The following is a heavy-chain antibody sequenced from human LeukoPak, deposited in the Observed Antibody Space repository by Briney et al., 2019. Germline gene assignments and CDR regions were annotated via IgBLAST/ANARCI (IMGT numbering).Heavy chain of an antibody. CDR1: GYIFSSYW. CDR3: ARQDGGSSAPYFDY. V-gene: IGHV5-51*01. J-gene: IGHJ4*02. D-gene: IGHD1-26*01. CDR2: IYPGDSDT. Sequence: GESLKISCGGSGYIFSSYWIGWGRQMPGKGLEWMGIIYPGDSDTRYSPSFQGQVTISADKSISTAYLQWSSLKASDTAMYYCARQDGGSSAPYFDYWGQGTLVTVSS.